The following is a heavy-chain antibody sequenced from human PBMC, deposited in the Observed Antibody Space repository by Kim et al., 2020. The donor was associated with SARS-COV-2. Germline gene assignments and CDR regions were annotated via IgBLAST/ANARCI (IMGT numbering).Heavy chain of an antibody. Sequence: GGSLRLSCAASGFTFNTAWMSWVRQAPGKGLEWVGRIKSRSDGGTTDYAAPVKGRFTISRDDSKNTLYLQMNTLKTEDTAVYYCTTENSRLTGTTRPYYFDYWGQGTLVTVSS. D-gene: IGHD1-20*01. CDR2: IKSRSDGGTT. CDR1: GFTFNTAW. CDR3: TTENSRLTGTTRPYYFDY. J-gene: IGHJ4*02. V-gene: IGHV3-15*01.